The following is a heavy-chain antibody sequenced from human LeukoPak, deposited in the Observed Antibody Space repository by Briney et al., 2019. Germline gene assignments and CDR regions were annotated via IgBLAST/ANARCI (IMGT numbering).Heavy chain of an antibody. CDR2: IYYSGCP. J-gene: IGHJ5*02. D-gene: IGHD1-1*01. CDR3: ARVKLERGKSIWFDP. CDR1: GGSISSYY. V-gene: IGHV4-59*01. Sequence: SETLSLTWTVSGGSISSYYWSWIGQRPGKGLEWNGYIYYSGCPNYNPSLKSRGTISVDTSKNQFSLKLSSVTAADTAVYYCARVKLERGKSIWFDPWGQGTLVTVSS.